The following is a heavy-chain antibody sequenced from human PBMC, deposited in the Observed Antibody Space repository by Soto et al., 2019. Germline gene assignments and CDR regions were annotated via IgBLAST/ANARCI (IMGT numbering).Heavy chain of an antibody. J-gene: IGHJ4*02. CDR2: ISYDGSNK. CDR3: AQHSSGYYLY. Sequence: GGSLRLSCAASGFTFSSYGMHWVRQAPGKGLEWVAVISYDGSNKYYADSVKGRFTISRDNSKNTLYLQMNSLRAEDTAVYYCAQHSSGYYLYWGQATLVTVSS. CDR1: GFTFSSYG. D-gene: IGHD3-22*01. V-gene: IGHV3-30*03.